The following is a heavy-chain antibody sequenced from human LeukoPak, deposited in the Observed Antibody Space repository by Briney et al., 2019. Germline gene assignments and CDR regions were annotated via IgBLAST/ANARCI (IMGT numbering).Heavy chain of an antibody. CDR1: GGPISSGGYS. J-gene: IGHJ4*02. V-gene: IGHV4-30-2*01. Sequence: SETLSLTCAVSGGPISSGGYSWSWIRQPPGKGLEWIGYIYHSGITYYNPPLKSRVTMSLDRSKNQFSLKLTSVTAADTAVYYCARRVVAIFYFDYWGQGALVTVSS. CDR3: ARRVVAIFYFDY. CDR2: IYHSGIT. D-gene: IGHD3-3*01.